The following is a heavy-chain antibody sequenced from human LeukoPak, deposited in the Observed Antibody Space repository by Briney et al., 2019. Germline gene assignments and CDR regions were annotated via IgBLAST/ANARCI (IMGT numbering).Heavy chain of an antibody. V-gene: IGHV4-34*01. J-gene: IGHJ4*02. Sequence: SETLSLTCAVYGGSFSGYYWSWIRQPPGRGLEWIGEINHSGSTNYNPSLKSRVTISVDKSKNQFSLKLSSVTAADTAVYYCARAYDSSGYYDYWGQGTLVTVSS. D-gene: IGHD3-22*01. CDR3: ARAYDSSGYYDY. CDR1: GGSFSGYY. CDR2: INHSGST.